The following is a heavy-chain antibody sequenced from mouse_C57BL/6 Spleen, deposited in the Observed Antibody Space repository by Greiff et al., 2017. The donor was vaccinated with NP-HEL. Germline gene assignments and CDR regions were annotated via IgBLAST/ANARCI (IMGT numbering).Heavy chain of an antibody. CDR2: ISDGGSYT. Sequence: EVQLVESGGGLVKPGGSLKLSCAASGFTFSSYAMSWVRQTPEKRLEWVATISDGGSYTYYPDNVKGRFTISRDNAKNNLYMQMSHLKSEDTSMYYCARDGDYYSKGGYYAMDYWGQGTSVTVSS. CDR3: ARDGDYYSKGGYYAMDY. V-gene: IGHV5-4*01. J-gene: IGHJ4*01. CDR1: GFTFSSYA. D-gene: IGHD2-5*01.